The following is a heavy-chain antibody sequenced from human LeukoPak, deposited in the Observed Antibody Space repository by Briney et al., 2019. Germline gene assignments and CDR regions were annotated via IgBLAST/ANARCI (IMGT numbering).Heavy chain of an antibody. CDR2: ISYDGSNK. CDR3: ARDLYSSGWGGSFDY. CDR1: GFTFSNYG. V-gene: IGHV3-30*03. Sequence: PGRSLRLSCAASGFTFSNYGMHWVRQAPGKGLEWVAVISYDGSNKYYTDSVKGRFTISRDNSKNTQYLQMNSLRAEDTAVYYCARDLYSSGWGGSFDYWGQGTLVTVSS. D-gene: IGHD6-19*01. J-gene: IGHJ4*02.